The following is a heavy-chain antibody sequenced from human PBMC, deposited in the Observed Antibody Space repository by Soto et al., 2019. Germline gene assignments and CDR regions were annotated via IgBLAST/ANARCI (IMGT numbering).Heavy chain of an antibody. J-gene: IGHJ4*02. V-gene: IGHV3-7*01. CDR1: GFTFSSYW. Sequence: EVQLVESGGGLVQPGGSLRLSCAASGFTFSSYWMSWVRQAPGKGLEWVANIKQDGSEKYYVDSVKGRFTISRDNAKNSLYLQMNSLRAEDTAVYYCARGLRAWRVVRGVIHYWGQGTLVTVSS. CDR3: ARGLRAWRVVRGVIHY. D-gene: IGHD3-10*01. CDR2: IKQDGSEK.